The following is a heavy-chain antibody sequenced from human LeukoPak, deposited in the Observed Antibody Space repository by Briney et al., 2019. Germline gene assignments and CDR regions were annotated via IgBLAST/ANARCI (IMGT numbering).Heavy chain of an antibody. CDR3: AELGITMIGGV. J-gene: IGHJ6*04. CDR2: ISYDGSNK. V-gene: IGHV3-30*18. Sequence: GSLSLSCAASGFTFSSYGMHWVRQAPGKGLEWVAVISYDGSNKYYADSVKGRFTISRDNSKNTLYLQMNSLRAEDTAVYYCAELGITMIGGVWGKGTTVTISS. D-gene: IGHD3-10*02. CDR1: GFTFSSYG.